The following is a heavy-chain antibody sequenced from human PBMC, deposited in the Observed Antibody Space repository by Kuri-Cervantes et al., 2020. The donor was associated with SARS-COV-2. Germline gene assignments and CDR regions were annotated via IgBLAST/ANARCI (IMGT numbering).Heavy chain of an antibody. Sequence: GESLKISCAASGFTFSDYYMSWIRQAPGKGLEWLSYISASSGYTNYADSVKGRFTISRDNAKKSIYLQMNSLRAEDTAVYYCARDLSASMASGGGYRWGQGTLVTVSS. CDR3: ARDLSASMASGGGYR. V-gene: IGHV3-11*06. CDR2: ISASSGYT. J-gene: IGHJ4*02. D-gene: IGHD2-15*01. CDR1: GFTFSDYY.